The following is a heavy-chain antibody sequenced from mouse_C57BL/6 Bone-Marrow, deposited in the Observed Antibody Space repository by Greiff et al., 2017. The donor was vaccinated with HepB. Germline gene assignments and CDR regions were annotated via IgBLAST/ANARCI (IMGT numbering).Heavy chain of an antibody. D-gene: IGHD2-1*01. CDR1: GYAFSSSW. J-gene: IGHJ1*03. Sequence: QVQLQQSGPELVKPGASVKISCKASGYAFSSSWMNWVKQRPGKGLEWIGRIYPGDGDTNYNGKFKGKATLTADKSSSTAYMQLSSLTSEDSAVYFCARSRAYGNYWYFDVWGTGTTVTVSS. CDR2: IYPGDGDT. V-gene: IGHV1-82*01. CDR3: ARSRAYGNYWYFDV.